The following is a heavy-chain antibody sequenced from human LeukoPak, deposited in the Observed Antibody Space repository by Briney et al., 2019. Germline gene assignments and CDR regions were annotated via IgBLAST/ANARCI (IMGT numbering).Heavy chain of an antibody. D-gene: IGHD4/OR15-4a*01. CDR2: IIPILGIA. J-gene: IGHJ6*02. V-gene: IGHV1-69*04. CDR1: GGTFSSYA. CDR3: ATKGGTMYYYYGMDV. Sequence: ASVKVSCKASGGTFSSYAISWVRQAPGQGLEWMGRIIPILGIANYAQKFQGRVTITADKSTSTAYMELSSLRSEDTAVYYCATKGGTMYYYYGMDVWGQGTTVTVSS.